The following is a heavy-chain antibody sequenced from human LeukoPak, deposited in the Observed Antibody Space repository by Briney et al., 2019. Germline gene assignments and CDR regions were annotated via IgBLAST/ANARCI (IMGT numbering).Heavy chain of an antibody. Sequence: GGSLRLSCAASGFTFSSYSMNWVRQAPGKGLEWVSSISSSSSYIYYADSVKGRFTISRDNAKNSLYLQMNSLRAEDTAVYYCARAGYSNYSYYYYMDVWGKGTTVTVSS. D-gene: IGHD4-11*01. CDR1: GFTFSSYS. CDR3: ARAGYSNYSYYYYMDV. CDR2: ISSSSSYI. J-gene: IGHJ6*03. V-gene: IGHV3-21*01.